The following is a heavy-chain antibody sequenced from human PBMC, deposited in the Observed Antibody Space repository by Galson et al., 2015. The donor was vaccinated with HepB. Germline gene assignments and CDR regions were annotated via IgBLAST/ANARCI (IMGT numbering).Heavy chain of an antibody. V-gene: IGHV1-2*02. CDR1: GYTFTAYH. CDR2: MNPYNGGT. CDR3: ARDPSTRYYTDV. J-gene: IGHJ6*03. Sequence: SVKVSCKASGYTFTAYHLHWVRQAPGEGLEWMGWMNPYNGGTKIAQKFQGRVTMTRDMSISTAYMELSSLRSDDTAVYFCARDPSTRYYTDVWGKGTTVTVSS.